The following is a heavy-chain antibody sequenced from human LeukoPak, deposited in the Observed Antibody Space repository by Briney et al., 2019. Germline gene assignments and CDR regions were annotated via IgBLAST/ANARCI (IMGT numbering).Heavy chain of an antibody. CDR3: ARDGISAPGTGYFYYYGMDV. CDR2: ISGYNGNT. CDR1: GYTLTTYG. J-gene: IGHJ6*02. Sequence: ASVKVSCKAFGYTLTTYGITWVRQAPGQGLEWMRWISGYNGNTNFAQKFQGRVTMTTDTSTSTAYMELRSLRSGDTAVYYCARDGISAPGTGYFYYYGMDVWGQGTTVTVSS. V-gene: IGHV1-18*01. D-gene: IGHD6-13*01.